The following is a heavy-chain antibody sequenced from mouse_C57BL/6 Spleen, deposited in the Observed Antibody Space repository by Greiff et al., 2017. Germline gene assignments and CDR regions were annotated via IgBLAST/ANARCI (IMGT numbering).Heavy chain of an antibody. D-gene: IGHD2-1*01. CDR1: GYTFTSYW. V-gene: IGHV1-69*01. J-gene: IGHJ3*01. CDR3: ARWELQFAY. CDR2: IDPSDSYT. Sequence: QVQLQQSGAELVMPGASVKLSCKASGYTFTSYWMHWVKQRPGQGLEWIGEIDPSDSYTNYNQKFKGKSTLTVDKSSSTAYMQLSSLTSEDSAVYYCARWELQFAYWGQGTLVTVSA.